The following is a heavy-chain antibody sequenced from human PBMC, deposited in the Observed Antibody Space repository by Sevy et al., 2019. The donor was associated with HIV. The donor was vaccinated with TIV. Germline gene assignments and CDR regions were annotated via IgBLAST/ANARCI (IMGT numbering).Heavy chain of an antibody. D-gene: IGHD1-26*01. CDR1: GYSFTSYW. V-gene: IGHV5-51*01. CDR2: IYPGDSDT. Sequence: GESLKISCKGSGYSFTSYWIGWVRQMPGKGLEWMGIIYPGDSDTRYSPSFQGQVTISADKSISTAYLQWSSLKASDTAMYYCARGQSGIYYYYGMDVWGQGTTVTVS. CDR3: ARGQSGIYYYYGMDV. J-gene: IGHJ6*02.